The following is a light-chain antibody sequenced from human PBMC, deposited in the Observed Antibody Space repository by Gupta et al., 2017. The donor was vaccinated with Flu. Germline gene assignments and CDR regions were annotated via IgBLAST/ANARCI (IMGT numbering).Light chain of an antibody. CDR3: QQENSSSVT. CDR2: KAS. J-gene: IGKJ1*01. Sequence: DIQMTQSPSTLSASLGDRVTITCRASQSINTWLAWYQQKPGYGPKLLIYKASRVESGVPARFSGSGSGTEFTLTISSLQPDDFASYYCQQENSSSVTFGQGTKVEIK. CDR1: QSINTW. V-gene: IGKV1-5*03.